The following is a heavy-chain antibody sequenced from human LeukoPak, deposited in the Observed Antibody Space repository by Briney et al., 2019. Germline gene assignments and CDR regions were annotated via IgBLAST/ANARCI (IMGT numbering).Heavy chain of an antibody. J-gene: IGHJ3*02. CDR3: AGDSIASGSAFDI. CDR2: IIPIFGTA. D-gene: IGHD2-15*01. CDR1: GGTFSSYA. V-gene: IGHV1-69*13. Sequence: ASVKVSCKASGGTFSSYAISGVRQAPGQGLEWMGGIIPIFGTANYAQKFQGRVTITADESTSTAYMELSSLRSEDTAVYYCAGDSIASGSAFDIWGQGTMVTVSS.